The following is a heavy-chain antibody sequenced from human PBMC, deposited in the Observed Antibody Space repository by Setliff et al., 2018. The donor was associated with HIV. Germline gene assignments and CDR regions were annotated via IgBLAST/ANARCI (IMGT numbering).Heavy chain of an antibody. V-gene: IGHV1-46*01. D-gene: IGHD3-22*01. Sequence: ASVKVSCKASGYIFTNYYMHWVRQAPGQGLEWMGIINPSGGSTSYAQKFQGRVTMTRDTSTSTVYMELSSLRSEDTAVYYCARDGRYYDSSGYFDYWGQGTLVTVS. J-gene: IGHJ4*02. CDR1: GYIFTNYY. CDR2: INPSGGST. CDR3: ARDGRYYDSSGYFDY.